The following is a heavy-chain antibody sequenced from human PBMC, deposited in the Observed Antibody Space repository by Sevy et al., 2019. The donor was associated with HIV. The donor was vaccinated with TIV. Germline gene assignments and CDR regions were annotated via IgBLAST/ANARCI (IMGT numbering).Heavy chain of an antibody. CDR2: IKSKTDGGTT. CDR1: GFTFNNAW. D-gene: IGHD6-13*01. J-gene: IGHJ6*03. V-gene: IGHV3-15*01. Sequence: GGSLRLSCAASGFTFNNAWMSWVRQAPGKGLEWVGRIKSKTDGGTTDYAAPVKGRFTISRDDSKNTLYLQMNSLKTEDTAVYYCSSEPAAGTEWYFYYYYMDVWGKGTTVTVSS. CDR3: SSEPAAGTEWYFYYYYMDV.